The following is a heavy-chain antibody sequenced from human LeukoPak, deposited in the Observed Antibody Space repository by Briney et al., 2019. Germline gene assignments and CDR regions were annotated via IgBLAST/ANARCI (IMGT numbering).Heavy chain of an antibody. CDR2: ISGSGGST. V-gene: IGHV3-23*01. CDR1: GFTFSSYA. D-gene: IGHD5-18*01. Sequence: GGSLRLSCAASGFTFSSYAMSWVRQAPGKGLEWVSAISGSGGSTYYADSVKGRFTISRDNSKNTLYLQMNSLRAEDTAVYYCAKGSSPYSSNPWDYWGQGTLVTVSS. CDR3: AKGSSPYSSNPWDY. J-gene: IGHJ4*02.